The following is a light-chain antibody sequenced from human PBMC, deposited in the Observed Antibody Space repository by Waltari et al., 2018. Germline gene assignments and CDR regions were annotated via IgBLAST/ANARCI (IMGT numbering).Light chain of an antibody. CDR1: SSNIGTNY. V-gene: IGLV1-47*01. Sequence: QSVLTQPPSASDTPGQRVSISCSGSSSNIGTNYVYWYQQLPGTAPKLLIYRNNPRPSGVPDRFSGSKSGTSASLAISGLRSEDEADYYCAAWDDSLSGMIFAGGTKLTVL. CDR2: RNN. CDR3: AAWDDSLSGMI. J-gene: IGLJ2*01.